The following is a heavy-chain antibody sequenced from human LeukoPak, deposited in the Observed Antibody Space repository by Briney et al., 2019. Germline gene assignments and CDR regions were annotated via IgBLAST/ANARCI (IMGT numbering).Heavy chain of an antibody. V-gene: IGHV4-34*01. CDR3: ARGPGYYYDSSGYYYPSPPFDY. CDR1: GGSFSGYY. J-gene: IGHJ4*02. D-gene: IGHD3-22*01. Sequence: PSETLSLTCAVYGGSFSGYYWSWIRQPPGKGLEWIGEINHSGSTNYNPSLKSRVTISVDTSKNQSSLKLSSVTAADTAVYYCARGPGYYYDSSGYYYPSPPFDYWGQGTLVTVSS. CDR2: INHSGST.